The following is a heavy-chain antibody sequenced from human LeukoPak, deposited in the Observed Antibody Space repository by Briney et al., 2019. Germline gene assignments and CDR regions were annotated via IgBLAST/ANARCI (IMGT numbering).Heavy chain of an antibody. J-gene: IGHJ4*02. CDR3: ARGRYYYDSSGYYYFDY. Sequence: KSGGSLRLSCAASGFTFSDYYMIWIRQAPGKGLEWVSYISSSSFTRYADSVKGRFTISRDNAKKSVYLQMNSLRAEDTAVYYCARGRYYYDSSGYYYFDYWGQGTLVTVSS. CDR1: GFTFSDYY. CDR2: ISSSSFT. D-gene: IGHD3-22*01. V-gene: IGHV3-11*05.